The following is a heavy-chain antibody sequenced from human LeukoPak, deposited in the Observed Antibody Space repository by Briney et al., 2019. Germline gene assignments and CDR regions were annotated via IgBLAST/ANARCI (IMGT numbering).Heavy chain of an antibody. J-gene: IGHJ4*02. Sequence: KPGGSLRLSCAASGLTYSNACMSWVRQAPGKALEWVGRIKSKTDGGTTDYAAPVKGRFTISRDDSKNTLYLQMNSLKTEDTAVYYCTTEYEYAAMALDYWGQGTLVTVSS. CDR2: IKSKTDGGTT. V-gene: IGHV3-15*01. CDR3: TTEYEYAAMALDY. CDR1: GLTYSNAC. D-gene: IGHD5-18*01.